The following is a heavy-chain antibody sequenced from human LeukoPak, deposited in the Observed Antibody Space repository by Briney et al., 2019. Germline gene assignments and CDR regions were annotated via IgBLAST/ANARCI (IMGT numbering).Heavy chain of an antibody. CDR1: GGSIGSYY. D-gene: IGHD2-2*01. V-gene: IGHV4-4*09. J-gene: IGHJ5*02. CDR3: ASQPAGSWFDP. CDR2: IYTSGGT. Sequence: SETLSLTCTVSGGSIGSYYWSWVRQPPGKGLEWIGYIYTSGGTNYNPSLKSRVTISVDTSNNQFSLKLSSVTAADTAVYYCASQPAGSWFDPWGQGTLVTVSS.